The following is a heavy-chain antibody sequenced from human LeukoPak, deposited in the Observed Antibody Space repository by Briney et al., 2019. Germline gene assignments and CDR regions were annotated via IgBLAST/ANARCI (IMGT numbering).Heavy chain of an antibody. D-gene: IGHD5-18*01. CDR2: ISAYNGNT. CDR1: GYTFTSYG. V-gene: IGHV1-18*01. J-gene: IGHJ4*02. CDR3: ARDPKNRGYSYGPDY. Sequence: ASVKVSCTASGYTFTSYGISWVRQAPGQGLEWMGWISAYNGNTNYAQKLQGRVTMTTDTSTSTAYMELRSLRSDDTAVYYCARDPKNRGYSYGPDYWGQGTLVTVSS.